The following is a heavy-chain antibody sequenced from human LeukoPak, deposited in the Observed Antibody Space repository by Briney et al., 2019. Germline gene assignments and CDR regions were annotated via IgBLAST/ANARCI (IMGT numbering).Heavy chain of an antibody. CDR2: IRYDGSNK. V-gene: IGHV3-30*02. D-gene: IGHD6-19*01. J-gene: IGHJ4*02. CDR3: AKARSDWPRPFDY. CDR1: GFTFSSYG. Sequence: SGGSLRLSCAASGFTFSSYGMHWVRQAPGKGLEWVAFIRYDGSNKYYADSVKGRFTISRDNSKNTLYLQMNSLRAEDTAVYYCAKARSDWPRPFDYWGQGTLVTVSS.